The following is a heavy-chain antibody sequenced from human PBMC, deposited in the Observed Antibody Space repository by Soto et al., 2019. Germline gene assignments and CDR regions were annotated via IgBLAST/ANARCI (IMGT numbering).Heavy chain of an antibody. CDR3: ARGRGTCVVTTCYLPFDS. CDR2: LYSDGNT. V-gene: IGHV3-53*02. Sequence: EVQLVETGGGLIQPGGALILSCAASGFTVSSKYMSWLRQAPGQGLEWVSILYSDGNTYYADSVKGRFTVSRDNSKNTLNLQMNILRPEDTAVYFCARGRGTCVVTTCYLPFDSWGQGALVTVSS. CDR1: GFTVSSKY. J-gene: IGHJ4*02. D-gene: IGHD2-2*01.